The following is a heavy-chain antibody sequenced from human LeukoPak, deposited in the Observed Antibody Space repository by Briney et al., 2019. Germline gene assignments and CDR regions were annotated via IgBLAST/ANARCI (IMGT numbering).Heavy chain of an antibody. D-gene: IGHD3-9*01. CDR1: RFTFSNAW. CDR3: TTAGYFDWLSYYFDY. CDR2: IKSKTDGGTT. J-gene: IGHJ4*02. Sequence: GGSLRLSCAASRFTFSNAWMSWVRQAPGKGLEWVGRIKSKTDGGTTDYAAPVKGRFTISRDDSKNTLYLQMNSLKTEDTAVYYCTTAGYFDWLSYYFDYWGQGTLVTVSS. V-gene: IGHV3-15*01.